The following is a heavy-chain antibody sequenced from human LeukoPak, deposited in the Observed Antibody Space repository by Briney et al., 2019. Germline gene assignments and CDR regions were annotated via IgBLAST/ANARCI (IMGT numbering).Heavy chain of an antibody. J-gene: IGHJ4*02. D-gene: IGHD3-3*01. CDR3: ARDYDFWSGYDY. CDR2: INPNSGGT. V-gene: IGHV1-2*02. CDR1: GYTFTGYY. Sequence: ASVNVSCKASGYTFTGYYMHWVRQAPGRGLECRGWINPNSGGTNYAQKFQGRVTMTRDTSISTAYMELSRLRSDDTAVYYCARDYDFWSGYDYWGQGSLVTVSS.